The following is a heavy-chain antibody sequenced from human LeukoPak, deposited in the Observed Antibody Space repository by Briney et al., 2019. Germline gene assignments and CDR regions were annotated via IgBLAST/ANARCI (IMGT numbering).Heavy chain of an antibody. CDR3: AKSSMIGTIPGA. V-gene: IGHV3-9*01. CDR2: ISWNSGSI. Sequence: GRSLRLSFAASGFTFDNDAMLWGRQAPGKGLEWVSGISWNSGSIGYADSVKGRFTISRDNAKNSLYLQMNSLRAEDTALYYRAKSSMIGTIPGAWGQGTLVTVSP. J-gene: IGHJ5*02. CDR1: GFTFDNDA. D-gene: IGHD3-3*01.